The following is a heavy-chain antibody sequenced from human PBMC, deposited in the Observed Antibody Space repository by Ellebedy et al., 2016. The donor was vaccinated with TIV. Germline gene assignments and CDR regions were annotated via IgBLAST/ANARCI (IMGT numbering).Heavy chain of an antibody. Sequence: GESLKISCAASGFTFSNAWMNWVRQAPGKGLEWVGRIKSKTDGGAADYAAPVKGRFTISRDDSKNMLYLQMNSLKTEETAVYFCTTVYRYNYDSVWGQGTLVTVSS. CDR2: IKSKTDGGAA. CDR3: TTVYRYNYDSV. J-gene: IGHJ4*02. CDR1: GFTFSNAW. V-gene: IGHV3-15*01. D-gene: IGHD5-18*01.